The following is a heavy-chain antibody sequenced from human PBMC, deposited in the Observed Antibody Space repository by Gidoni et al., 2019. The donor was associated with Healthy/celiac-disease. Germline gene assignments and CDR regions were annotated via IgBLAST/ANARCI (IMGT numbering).Heavy chain of an antibody. D-gene: IGHD6-19*01. CDR2: IIPIFGTA. CDR1: GGTFSSYA. CDR3: ARDRGRYSPGRPHDAFDI. Sequence: QVQLVQSGAEVKKPGSSVKVSCKASGGTFSSYAISWVRQAPGQGLEWMGGIIPIFGTANYAQKFQGRVTITADESTSTAYMELSSLRSEDTAVYYCARDRGRYSPGRPHDAFDIWGQGTMVTVSS. V-gene: IGHV1-69*01. J-gene: IGHJ3*02.